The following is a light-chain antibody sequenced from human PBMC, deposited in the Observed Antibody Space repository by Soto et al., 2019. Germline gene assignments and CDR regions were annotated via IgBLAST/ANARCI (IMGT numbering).Light chain of an antibody. CDR2: EVS. CDR3: GSYIESSVTHWV. CDR1: YSDVGGYNR. Sequence: QSALTQPASVSGSPGQSITISCTGTYSDVGGYNRVSWYQQHPAEAPKMLIFEVSTRPAGISDRCSGSKSGDTASLTISGLHAEDDADYYCGSYIESSVTHWVFGGGTKVTVL. V-gene: IGLV2-14*01. J-gene: IGLJ3*02.